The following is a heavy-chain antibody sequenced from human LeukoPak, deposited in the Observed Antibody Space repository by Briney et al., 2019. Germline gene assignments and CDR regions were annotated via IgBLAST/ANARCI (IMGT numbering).Heavy chain of an antibody. Sequence: SETLSLTCTVSGGSISSYYWSWIRQPAGKGLEWIGRIYTSGGTNYNPSLKSRVTMSIDTSKNQFSLKLSSVIAADTAVYYCARDYYDSSGYYCALWGQGTLVTVSS. J-gene: IGHJ4*02. V-gene: IGHV4-4*07. CDR2: IYTSGGT. CDR3: ARDYYDSSGYYCAL. CDR1: GGSISSYY. D-gene: IGHD3-22*01.